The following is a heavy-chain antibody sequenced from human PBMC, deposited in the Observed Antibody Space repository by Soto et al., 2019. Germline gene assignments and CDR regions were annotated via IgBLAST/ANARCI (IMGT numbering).Heavy chain of an antibody. CDR2: IYYSGST. CDR1: GGSISSYY. CDR3: ARGTTTVTTEFDY. V-gene: IGHV4-59*01. J-gene: IGHJ4*02. Sequence: PSETLSLTCTVSGGSISSYYWSWIRQPPGKGLEWIGYIYYSGSTNYNPSLKSRVTKSVDTSKNQFSLKLSSVTAADTAEYYCARGTTTVTTEFDYWGQGTLVTVSS. D-gene: IGHD4-4*01.